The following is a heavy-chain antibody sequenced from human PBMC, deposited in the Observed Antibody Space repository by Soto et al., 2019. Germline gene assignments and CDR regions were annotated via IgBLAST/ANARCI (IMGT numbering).Heavy chain of an antibody. CDR2: IYHSGYT. CDR1: GGSISSGGYA. CDR3: ARDSLTGNYFDP. J-gene: IGHJ5*02. Sequence: QMRLQESGSGLVKPSQTLSLTCAVSGGSISSGGYAWNWIRQPPGKGLKWIGYIYHSGYTSYNPSLKSRITISVDKSKNQFSLDLSFVTAADTAVYYCARDSLTGNYFDPWGQGTLVTVSS. D-gene: IGHD1-7*01. V-gene: IGHV4-30-2*01.